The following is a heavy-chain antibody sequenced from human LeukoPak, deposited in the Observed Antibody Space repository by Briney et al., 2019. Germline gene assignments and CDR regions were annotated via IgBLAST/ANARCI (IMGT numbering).Heavy chain of an antibody. CDR1: GFTFSSYA. Sequence: PGGSLRLSCAASGFTFSSYAMSWVRQAPGKGLEWVSAISGSGGSTYYADSVKGRFTISRDNSKNTLYLQMNSLRAEDTAVYYCAKDREYYDSSGYLPLCDYWGQGTLVTVPS. CDR2: ISGSGGST. J-gene: IGHJ4*02. CDR3: AKDREYYDSSGYLPLCDY. D-gene: IGHD3-22*01. V-gene: IGHV3-23*01.